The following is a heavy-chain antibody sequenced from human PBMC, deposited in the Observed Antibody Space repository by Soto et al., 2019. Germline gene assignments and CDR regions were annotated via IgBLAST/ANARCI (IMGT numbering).Heavy chain of an antibody. J-gene: IGHJ4*02. Sequence: SETLSLTCAVSGVYVSSAAYYWSWIRQSPGKGLEWIGNIYYNGRTYYSPSLGGRATMALDTSKNQFSLSLSSVTAADTAVYYCARYRFSGNWSKFDYWGQGTLVTVYS. V-gene: IGHV4-31*11. CDR2: IYYNGRT. CDR3: ARYRFSGNWSKFDY. CDR1: GVYVSSAAYY. D-gene: IGHD6-13*01.